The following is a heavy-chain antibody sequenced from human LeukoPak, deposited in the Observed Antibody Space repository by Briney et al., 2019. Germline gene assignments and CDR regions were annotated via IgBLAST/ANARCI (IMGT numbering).Heavy chain of an antibody. CDR2: IWYDGSNK. J-gene: IGHJ3*02. Sequence: GGSLRLSCAASGFTFSSYGMHWVRQAPGKGLEWAAVIWYDGSNKYYADSVKGRFTISRDNSKNTLYLQMNSLRAEDTAVYYCAKSKRIAARPGAFDIWGQGTMVTVSS. D-gene: IGHD6-6*01. V-gene: IGHV3-33*06. CDR3: AKSKRIAARPGAFDI. CDR1: GFTFSSYG.